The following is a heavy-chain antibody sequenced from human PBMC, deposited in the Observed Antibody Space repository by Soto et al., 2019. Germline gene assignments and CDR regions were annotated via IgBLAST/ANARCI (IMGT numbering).Heavy chain of an antibody. V-gene: IGHV1-69*12. CDR2: IIPIFGTA. CDR3: VKNPVNYYYGMDV. Sequence: QVQLVQSGAEVKKPGSSVKVSCKASGGTFSSYDISWVRQAPGQGLEWMGGIIPIFGTADYAQKYQGRVTITADESTSTAYVELRSLRSDDTAVYYCVKNPVNYYYGMDVWGQRTTVTVSS. CDR1: GGTFSSYD. J-gene: IGHJ6*02.